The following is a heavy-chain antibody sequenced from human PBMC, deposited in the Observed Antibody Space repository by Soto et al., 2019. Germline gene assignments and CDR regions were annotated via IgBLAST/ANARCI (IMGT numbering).Heavy chain of an antibody. CDR3: ATLYGPFDI. CDR2: LNNDGSDT. Sequence: SGGSLSLSCAASGFPFSNYWMHWVRQAPGKGLVWVSLLNNDGSDTRYADSVKGRFTISRDNAKNTLYLQMNSLRAEDAAVYYCATLYGPFDIWGQGTLVTVSS. J-gene: IGHJ3*02. CDR1: GFPFSNYW. V-gene: IGHV3-74*01. D-gene: IGHD3-16*01.